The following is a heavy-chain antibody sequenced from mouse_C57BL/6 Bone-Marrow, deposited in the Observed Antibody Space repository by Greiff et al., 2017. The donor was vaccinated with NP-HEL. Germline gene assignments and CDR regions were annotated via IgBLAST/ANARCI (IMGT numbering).Heavy chain of an antibody. CDR3: AKHDGWHWYFDV. Sequence: VQGVESGPGLVAPSQSLSITCTVSGFSLTSYGVDWVRQPPGKGLEWLGVIWGGGSTNYNSARMSRLSISKDNSTSQVFLKMNSLQTYDTAMYYCAKHDGWHWYFDVWGTGTTVTVSS. J-gene: IGHJ1*03. V-gene: IGHV2-9*01. CDR2: IWGGGST. D-gene: IGHD1-1*01. CDR1: GFSLTSYG.